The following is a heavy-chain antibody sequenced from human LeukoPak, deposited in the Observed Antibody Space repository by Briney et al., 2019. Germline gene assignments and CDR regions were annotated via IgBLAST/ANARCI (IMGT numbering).Heavy chain of an antibody. Sequence: GGSLRLSCAASGFTFSSYSMNWVRQAPGKGLEWSSYIISSSSTIYYADSVKGRFTISRDNAKNSLFLQVNSLRAEDTAVYYCARGINTAMALGYYFDNWGQGTLVTVSS. CDR1: GFTFSSYS. CDR3: ARGINTAMALGYYFDN. J-gene: IGHJ4*02. V-gene: IGHV3-48*01. D-gene: IGHD5-18*01. CDR2: IISSSSTI.